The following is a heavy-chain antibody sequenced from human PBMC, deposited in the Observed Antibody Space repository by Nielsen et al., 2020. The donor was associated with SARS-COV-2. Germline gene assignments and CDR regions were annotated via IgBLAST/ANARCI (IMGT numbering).Heavy chain of an antibody. J-gene: IGHJ4*02. CDR3: AKRFDWVFDY. Sequence: GESLKISCAASGFTFSSYGMHWVRQAPGKGLEWVAVISYDGSNKYYADSVKGRFTISRDNSKNTLYLQMNSLRAEDTAVYYCAKRFDWVFDYWGQGTLVTVSS. CDR1: GFTFSSYG. D-gene: IGHD3-9*01. V-gene: IGHV3-30*18. CDR2: ISYDGSNK.